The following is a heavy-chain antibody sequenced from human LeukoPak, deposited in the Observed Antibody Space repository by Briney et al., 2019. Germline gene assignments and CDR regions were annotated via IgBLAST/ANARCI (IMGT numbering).Heavy chain of an antibody. Sequence: PSETLSLTCTVSGAPIRTYYWDWIRQAPGKGLEWIGRISDSGTTYYNPSLKSRVTISLDTSKNHFSLKLTSVTAADTAVYFCTKGYYEPFDYWGQGMMVTVSS. J-gene: IGHJ4*02. CDR1: GAPIRTYY. CDR3: TKGYYEPFDY. CDR2: ISDSGTT. V-gene: IGHV4-59*01. D-gene: IGHD3-22*01.